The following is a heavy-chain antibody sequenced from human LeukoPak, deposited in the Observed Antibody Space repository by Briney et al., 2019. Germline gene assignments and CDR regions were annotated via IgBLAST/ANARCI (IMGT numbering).Heavy chain of an antibody. CDR3: AKDRYSGLNTIDY. D-gene: IGHD6-13*01. V-gene: IGHV3-30*18. CDR2: ISYDGSYK. Sequence: GGSLRLSCAASGFTFSTYVMGWVRQAPGKGLEWVAVISYDGSYKFYADSVKGRFTISRDNSKSTLYLQMNSLRAEDTAVYYCAKDRYSGLNTIDYWGQGTLVTVSS. CDR1: GFTFSTYV. J-gene: IGHJ4*02.